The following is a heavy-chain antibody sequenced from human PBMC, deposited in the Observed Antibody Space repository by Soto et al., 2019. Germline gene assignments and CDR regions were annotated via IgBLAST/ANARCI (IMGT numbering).Heavy chain of an antibody. CDR1: GGSISSSRYY. CDR2: IYYSGST. D-gene: IGHD3-3*01. J-gene: IGHJ4*02. CDR3: TSLGEWSNFDY. Sequence: SETLSPTFTVSGGSISSSRYYLGWVRQPPGKGLEWIGSIYYSGSTYYNPSLKSRVTISVDTSKNQFSLKLSSVTAADTAVYYCTSLGEWSNFDYWGQGTLVTVSS. V-gene: IGHV4-39*01.